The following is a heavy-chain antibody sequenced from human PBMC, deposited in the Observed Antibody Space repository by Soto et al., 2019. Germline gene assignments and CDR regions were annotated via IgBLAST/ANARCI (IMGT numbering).Heavy chain of an antibody. Sequence: EASVKVSCKASGYTFTSYAMHWVRQAPGQRLEWMGWINAGNGNTKYSQKFQGRVTITRDTSASTAYMELSSLRSEDTAVYYCALSNYRAPHYYYGMDVWGQGTKVTVSS. CDR1: GYTFTSYA. CDR2: INAGNGNT. D-gene: IGHD4-4*01. J-gene: IGHJ6*02. CDR3: ALSNYRAPHYYYGMDV. V-gene: IGHV1-3*01.